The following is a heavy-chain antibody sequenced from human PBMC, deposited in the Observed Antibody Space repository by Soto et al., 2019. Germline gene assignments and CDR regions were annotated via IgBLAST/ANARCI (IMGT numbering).Heavy chain of an antibody. Sequence: EVQLVESGGGLVQPGGSLRLSCAASGFTFSTYAINWVRQAPGKGLEWVSYISSSSSIIYYADSVKGRFTISRDNAKHSLYLQMNSLRAEDTAVYYCARDRRDSSGYYYFDYWGQGTLVTVSS. J-gene: IGHJ4*02. V-gene: IGHV3-48*01. CDR1: GFTFSTYA. CDR2: ISSSSSII. CDR3: ARDRRDSSGYYYFDY. D-gene: IGHD3-22*01.